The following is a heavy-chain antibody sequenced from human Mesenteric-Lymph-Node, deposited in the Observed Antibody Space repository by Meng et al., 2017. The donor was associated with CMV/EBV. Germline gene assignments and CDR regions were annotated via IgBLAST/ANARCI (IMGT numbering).Heavy chain of an antibody. D-gene: IGHD2-2*01. J-gene: IGHJ5*02. CDR1: TFSSYA. V-gene: IGHV1-69*04. CDR2: IIPILGIA. Sequence: TFSSYAISWVRQAPGQGLEWMGRIIPILGIANYAQKLQGRVTITADKSTSTAYMELSSLRSEDTAVYYCARGRSDCSSTSCYDWFDPWGQGTLVTVSS. CDR3: ARGRSDCSSTSCYDWFDP.